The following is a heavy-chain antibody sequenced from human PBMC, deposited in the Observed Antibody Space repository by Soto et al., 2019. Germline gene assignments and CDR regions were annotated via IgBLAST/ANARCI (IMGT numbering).Heavy chain of an antibody. V-gene: IGHV4-30-2*01. J-gene: IGHJ5*02. CDR1: GGSISSGGYS. CDR2: IYHSGRT. Sequence: SQSRSLTFAVSGGSISSGGYSWSWIRQPPGKGLEWIGYIYHSGRTLYNPSLKSRVTISLDRSKNQFSLKLSSVSAEDTAVYFCARVPTPWGQGTLVTVSS. CDR3: ARVPTP.